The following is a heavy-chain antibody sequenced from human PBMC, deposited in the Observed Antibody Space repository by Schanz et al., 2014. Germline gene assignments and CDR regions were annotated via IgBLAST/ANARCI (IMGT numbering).Heavy chain of an antibody. CDR1: GYTFAGHA. D-gene: IGHD3-22*01. J-gene: IGHJ6*03. CDR3: ASGEARVTSSGVVIVPMNV. Sequence: QVQLVQSGAEVKKPGASVKVSCQASGYTFAGHAVHWVRQAPGQGPEWVGWIHTGSGNTKYSQKFEGRVTITRDTSASIVYMELSSLRSDGTAVFFCASGEARVTSSGVVIVPMNVWGKGTTVIVSS. CDR2: IHTGSGNT. V-gene: IGHV1-3*04.